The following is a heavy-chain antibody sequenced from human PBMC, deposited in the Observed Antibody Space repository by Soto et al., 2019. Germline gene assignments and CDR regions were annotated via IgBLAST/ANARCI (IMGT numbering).Heavy chain of an antibody. CDR1: GGSISSSSYY. Sequence: SETLSLTCTVSGGSISSSSYYWGWIRQPPGKGLEWIGSIYYSGSTYYNPSLKSRVTISVDTSKKQFSLKLSSVTAADTVVYYCARQFSWYYDSSGYYSPLYYYYGMDVWGQGTTVTVSS. V-gene: IGHV4-39*01. CDR3: ARQFSWYYDSSGYYSPLYYYYGMDV. D-gene: IGHD3-22*01. CDR2: IYYSGST. J-gene: IGHJ6*02.